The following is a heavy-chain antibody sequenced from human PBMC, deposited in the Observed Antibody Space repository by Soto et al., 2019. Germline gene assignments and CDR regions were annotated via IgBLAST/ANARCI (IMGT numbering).Heavy chain of an antibody. V-gene: IGHV4-31*03. CDR3: ARGVTMVRGVIHTPYFDY. J-gene: IGHJ4*02. D-gene: IGHD3-10*01. Sequence: QVQLQESGPGLVKPSQTLSLTCTVSGGSISSGGYYWSWIRLHPGKGLEWIGYIYYSGSTYYNPSRKSRLTISVDTSNNQFSLKLSSVTAADTAVYYCARGVTMVRGVIHTPYFDYWGQGTLVTVSS. CDR1: GGSISSGGYY. CDR2: IYYSGST.